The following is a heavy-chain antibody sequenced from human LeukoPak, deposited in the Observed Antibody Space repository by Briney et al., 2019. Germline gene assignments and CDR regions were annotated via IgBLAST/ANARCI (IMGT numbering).Heavy chain of an antibody. CDR1: GYTLTSYW. CDR2: INPYDSDT. Sequence: GESLKISCKVSGYTLTSYWIGWARQMPGKGLEWMGIINPYDSDTQYSPSSQGQVIISVDRSITTAYLQWSSLEASDSAMYYCAITGYSSNWEYFWGPGTLVTVSS. CDR3: AITGYSSNWEYF. D-gene: IGHD6-13*01. V-gene: IGHV5-51*01. J-gene: IGHJ4*02.